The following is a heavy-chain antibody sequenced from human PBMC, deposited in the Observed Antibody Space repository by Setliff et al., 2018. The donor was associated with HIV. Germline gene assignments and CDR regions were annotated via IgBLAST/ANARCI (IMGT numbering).Heavy chain of an antibody. Sequence: SVKVSCKASGGTFSSYAISWVRQAPGQGLERMGGIIPIFGTANYAQKFQGRVTITADESTSTAYMELNSLKVEDTALYYCTTAGHGSLDFDYWGQGTRVTVSS. J-gene: IGHJ4*02. CDR2: IIPIFGTA. V-gene: IGHV1-69*13. D-gene: IGHD1-1*01. CDR1: GGTFSSYA. CDR3: TTAGHGSLDFDY.